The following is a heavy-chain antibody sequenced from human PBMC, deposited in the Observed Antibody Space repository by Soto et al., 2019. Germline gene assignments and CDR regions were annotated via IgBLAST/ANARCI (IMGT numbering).Heavy chain of an antibody. V-gene: IGHV3-48*02. CDR2: ISSRSSTI. CDR3: ARPAGRVDYFDY. CDR1: GFVFSTYS. J-gene: IGHJ4*02. Sequence: EVQLVESGGGLVQPGGSLRLSCAASGFVFSTYSMNWVRQAPGKGLEWVSYISSRSSTIYYADSVQGRFTISRDKANHSLYLQVNSLRDEATAVYYCARPAGRVDYFDYGCQGALVTVSS. D-gene: IGHD2-15*01.